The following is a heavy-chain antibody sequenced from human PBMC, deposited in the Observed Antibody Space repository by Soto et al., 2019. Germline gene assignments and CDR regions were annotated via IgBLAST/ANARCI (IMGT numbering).Heavy chain of an antibody. CDR1: GYTFTSYG. Sequence: ASVKVSCKASGYTFTSYGISWVRQAPGQRLEWMGWINAGNGNTKYSQKFQGRVTITRDTSASTAYMELSSLRSEDTAVYYCARGYKHEPRDYWGQGTLVTVSS. J-gene: IGHJ4*02. CDR2: INAGNGNT. CDR3: ARGYKHEPRDY. V-gene: IGHV1-3*01. D-gene: IGHD1-1*01.